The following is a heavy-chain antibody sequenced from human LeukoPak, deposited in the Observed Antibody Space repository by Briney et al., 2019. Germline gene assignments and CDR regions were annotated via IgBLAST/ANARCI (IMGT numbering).Heavy chain of an antibody. CDR2: IYSGGST. CDR1: GFTFSSYA. Sequence: GGSLRLSCAASGFTFSSYATSWVRQAPGKGLEWVSVIYSGGSTYYADSVKGRFTISRDNSKNTLYLQMNSLRAEDTAVYYCARVLSPTEIGTFDYWGQGTLVTVSS. D-gene: IGHD1-7*01. CDR3: ARVLSPTEIGTFDY. V-gene: IGHV3-53*01. J-gene: IGHJ4*02.